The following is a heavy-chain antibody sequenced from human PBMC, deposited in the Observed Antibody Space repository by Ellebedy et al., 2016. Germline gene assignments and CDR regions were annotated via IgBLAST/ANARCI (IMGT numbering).Heavy chain of an antibody. CDR3: ARGAEMVILRFLEWLSDFDY. Sequence: ASVKVSCKASGGTFSSYAISWVRQAPGQGLEWMGIINPSGGSTSYAQKFQGRVTMTRDTSTSTVYMELSSLRSEDTAVYYCARGAEMVILRFLEWLSDFDYWGQGTLVTVSS. CDR2: INPSGGST. D-gene: IGHD3-3*01. CDR1: GGTFSSYA. J-gene: IGHJ4*02. V-gene: IGHV1-46*01.